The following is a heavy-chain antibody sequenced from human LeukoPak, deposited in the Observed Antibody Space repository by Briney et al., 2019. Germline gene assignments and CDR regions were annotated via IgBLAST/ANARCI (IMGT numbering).Heavy chain of an antibody. CDR3: ARESGDYAPFDY. Sequence: GGSLRLSCSASGFTFINYAMNWVRQAPGKGLEWVSTISGSGGSTYYADSVKGRFTISRDNSKNTLYLQMNSLRAEDTAVYYCARESGDYAPFDYWGQGTLVTVSS. V-gene: IGHV3-23*01. D-gene: IGHD2-21*02. CDR1: GFTFINYA. CDR2: ISGSGGST. J-gene: IGHJ4*02.